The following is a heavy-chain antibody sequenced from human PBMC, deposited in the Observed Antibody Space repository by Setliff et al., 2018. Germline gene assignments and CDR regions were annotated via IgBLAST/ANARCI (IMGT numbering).Heavy chain of an antibody. CDR2: INHSGST. Sequence: SETLSLTCNVSGGSISTSNYHWGWVRQPPGKGLEWIAEINHSGSTNYNPSLKSRVTISVDTSRNQFSLRLRSVTAADTAVYFCARDNTMVGATDYWGLGTLVTVSS. CDR1: GGSISTSNYH. CDR3: ARDNTMVGATDY. D-gene: IGHD1-26*01. V-gene: IGHV4-39*07. J-gene: IGHJ4*02.